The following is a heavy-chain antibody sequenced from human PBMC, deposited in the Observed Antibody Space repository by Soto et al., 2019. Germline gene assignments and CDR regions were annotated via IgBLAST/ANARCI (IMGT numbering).Heavy chain of an antibody. CDR2: ITSDSSTI. J-gene: IGHJ6*02. D-gene: IGHD2-8*01. V-gene: IGHV3-48*02. CDR3: ARVGRGVYGMDV. Sequence: EVQLVESGGGLVQPGGSLRLSCAASGFTFSSYSINWVRQAPGKGLEWCSYITSDSSTISYADAVKGRFTVSRDNAKNSLYLQMNSLRDEDTAVYYCARVGRGVYGMDVWGQGTAVTVSS. CDR1: GFTFSSYS.